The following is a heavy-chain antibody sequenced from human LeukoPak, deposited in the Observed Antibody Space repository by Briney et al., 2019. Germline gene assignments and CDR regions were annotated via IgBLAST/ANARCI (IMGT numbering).Heavy chain of an antibody. V-gene: IGHV1-46*01. J-gene: IGHJ3*02. CDR1: GYTFTSYY. CDR3: ARSHGDYYDAFDI. D-gene: IGHD4-17*01. Sequence: ASVKVSCKASGYTFTSYYMHWVRQAPGQGLEWMGIINPSGGSTSYAQKFQGRVTMTRDMSTSTVYMELSSLRSEDTAVYYCARSHGDYYDAFDIWGQGTMVTVSS. CDR2: INPSGGST.